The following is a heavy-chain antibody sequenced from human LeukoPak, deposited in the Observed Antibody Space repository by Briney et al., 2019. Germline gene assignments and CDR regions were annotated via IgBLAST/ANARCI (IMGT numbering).Heavy chain of an antibody. J-gene: IGHJ6*03. V-gene: IGHV4-59*01. D-gene: IGHD1-26*01. Sequence: PGGSLRLSCAASGFTFSSYWMIWVRQPPGKGLEWIGFIQPGGSTNYNPSLQSRVTMSLDTSKNQVSLTLKSVTAADTAFYYCAREKWELLGGLSYYFDLWGKGTPVTVSS. CDR3: AREKWELLGGLSYYFDL. CDR2: IQPGGST. CDR1: GFTFSSYW.